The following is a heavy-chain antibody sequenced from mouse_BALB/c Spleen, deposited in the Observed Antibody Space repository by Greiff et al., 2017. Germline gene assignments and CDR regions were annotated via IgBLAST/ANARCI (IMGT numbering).Heavy chain of an antibody. CDR2: ISSGGSYT. V-gene: IGHV5-9-3*01. Sequence: EVQLVESGGGLVKPGGSLKLTCAASGFSFSSYAMSWVRQTPEKRLEWVATISSGGSYTYYPDSVKGRFTISRDNAKNTLYLQMSSLRSENTAMYYCARHNGNYESWYFDVWGAGTTVTVSS. CDR3: ARHNGNYESWYFDV. CDR1: GFSFSSYA. J-gene: IGHJ1*01. D-gene: IGHD2-1*01.